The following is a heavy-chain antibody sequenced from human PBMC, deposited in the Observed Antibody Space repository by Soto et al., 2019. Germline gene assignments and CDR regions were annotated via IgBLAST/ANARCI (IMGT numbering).Heavy chain of an antibody. CDR1: GFSLSTSGVG. J-gene: IGHJ6*02. D-gene: IGHD3-10*01. V-gene: IGHV2-5*02. CDR2: IYWDDDK. CDR3: AHSMAMVRGVIRDYYYYGMDV. Sequence: QITLKESGPTLVKPTQTLTLTCTFSGFSLSTSGVGVGWIRQPPGKALEWLALIYWDDDKRYSPSLKSRLTITKDTSKNQVVLTMTNMDPVDTATYYCAHSMAMVRGVIRDYYYYGMDVWGQGTTVTVSS.